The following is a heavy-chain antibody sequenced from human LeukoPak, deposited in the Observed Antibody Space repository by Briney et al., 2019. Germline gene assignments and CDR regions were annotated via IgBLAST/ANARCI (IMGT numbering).Heavy chain of an antibody. Sequence: GASVEFSCRISGYTFTGYYMHWVGKAPGQGLEWMGWINPNSGGTNYAQRFQGRVTMARETSMSTAYTELSTLRSDDSGVYYCARYFYDSSGSSSDAFDIWGQGTMVTVSS. CDR3: ARYFYDSSGSSSDAFDI. CDR2: INPNSGGT. V-gene: IGHV1-2*02. CDR1: GYTFTGYY. D-gene: IGHD3-22*01. J-gene: IGHJ3*02.